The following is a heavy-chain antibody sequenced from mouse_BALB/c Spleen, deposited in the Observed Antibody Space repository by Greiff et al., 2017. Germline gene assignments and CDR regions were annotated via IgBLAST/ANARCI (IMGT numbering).Heavy chain of an antibody. Sequence: EVQLVESGGGLVKPGGSLKLSCAASGFTFSSYAMSWVRQTPEKRLEWVASISSGGSTYYPDSVKGRFTISRDNARNILYLQMSSLRSEDTAMYYCAREGSYDGYYDWYFDVWGAGTTVTVSS. J-gene: IGHJ1*01. CDR3: AREGSYDGYYDWYFDV. CDR2: ISSGGST. V-gene: IGHV5-6-5*01. D-gene: IGHD2-3*01. CDR1: GFTFSSYA.